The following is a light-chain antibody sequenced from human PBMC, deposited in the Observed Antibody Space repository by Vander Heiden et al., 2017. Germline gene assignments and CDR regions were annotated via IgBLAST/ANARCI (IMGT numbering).Light chain of an antibody. Sequence: IEMGESPSSASAVVGGRVTITLRASQGINGWLAWYQQRPGKAPQLLIYAASSLHTGVPSRFRGSGFGTEYTLTISSLQPEDFGTYFCQQAHTFPRTFGGGTRVEIK. CDR1: QGINGW. V-gene: IGKV1-12*01. CDR2: AAS. J-gene: IGKJ4*02. CDR3: QQAHTFPRT.